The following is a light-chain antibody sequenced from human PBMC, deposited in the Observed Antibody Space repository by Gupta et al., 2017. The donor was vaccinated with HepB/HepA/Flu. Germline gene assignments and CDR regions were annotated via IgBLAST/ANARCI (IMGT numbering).Light chain of an antibody. CDR3: QQYSIYWT. Sequence: DIQMTQSPSTLPASIGDRVTITCRASRHVYSWLAWYQQKPGKAPKLLIYKASTLQSGVPSRCGGSGSGTEFTLTISSLQPDDVATYYCQQYSIYWTFGQGTKVEI. CDR2: KAS. J-gene: IGKJ1*01. V-gene: IGKV1-5*03. CDR1: RHVYSW.